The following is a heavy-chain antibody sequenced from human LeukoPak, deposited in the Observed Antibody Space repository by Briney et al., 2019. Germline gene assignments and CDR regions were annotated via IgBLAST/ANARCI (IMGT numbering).Heavy chain of an antibody. D-gene: IGHD2-8*01. Sequence: GASVKVSCKASGCTFTSYYMHWVRQAPGQGLEWMGIINPSGGSTSYAQKFQGRVTMTRDMSTSTVYMELSSLRSEDTAVYYCARDLLGYCTNGVCYGSHYFDYWGQGTLVTVSS. CDR1: GCTFTSYY. J-gene: IGHJ4*02. CDR2: INPSGGST. V-gene: IGHV1-46*01. CDR3: ARDLLGYCTNGVCYGSHYFDY.